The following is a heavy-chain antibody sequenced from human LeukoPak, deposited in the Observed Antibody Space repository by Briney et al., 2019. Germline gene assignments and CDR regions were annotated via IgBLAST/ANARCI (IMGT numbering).Heavy chain of an antibody. J-gene: IGHJ4*02. CDR3: ARAEGGSFTDNLY. D-gene: IGHD1-26*01. V-gene: IGHV1-69*13. CDR1: GGTFSSYA. Sequence: VASVKVSCKASGGTFSSYAISWVRQAPGQGLEWMGGIIPIFGTANYAQKFQGRVTITADESTSTAYMELSSLRSEDTAVYYCARAEGGSFTDNLYWGQGTLVTVSS. CDR2: IIPIFGTA.